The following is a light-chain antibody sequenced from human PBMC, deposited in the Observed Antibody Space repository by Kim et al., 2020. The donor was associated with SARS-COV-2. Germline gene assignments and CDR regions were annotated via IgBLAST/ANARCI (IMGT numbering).Light chain of an antibody. CDR1: RGHSSYI. CDR2: LEGSGSY. CDR3: ETCDSNTWV. V-gene: IGLV4-60*03. Sequence: SVKLTCTMSRGHSSYIIAWQQQQPGKAPRYLMKLEGSGSYNTGSAGPDRFSGYSSGADRYLTISNLQSEDEAEYYCETCDSNTWVFGGGTQLTVL. J-gene: IGLJ3*02.